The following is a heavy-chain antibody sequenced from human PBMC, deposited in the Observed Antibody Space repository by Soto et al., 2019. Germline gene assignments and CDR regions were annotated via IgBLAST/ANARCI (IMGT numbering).Heavy chain of an antibody. D-gene: IGHD5-18*01. V-gene: IGHV3-23*01. CDR3: ARYIRGPTVFYFDF. CDR2: ITYNGDNT. CDR1: GFTFSSYA. J-gene: IGHJ4*02. Sequence: GSLRLSCAASGFTFSSYAMTWVRQAPGKGLDWVSVITYNGDNTYYADSVKGRFTISRDNSKDTVDLQMNSLRAEDTAIYYCARYIRGPTVFYFDFWGPGVLVTVSS.